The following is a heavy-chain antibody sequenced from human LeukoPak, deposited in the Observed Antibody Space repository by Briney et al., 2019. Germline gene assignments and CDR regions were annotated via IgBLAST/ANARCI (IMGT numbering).Heavy chain of an antibody. CDR2: ISSSGSTI. Sequence: GGSLRLSCAASGFIFSSYEMSWIRQAPGKGLEWVSYISSSGSTIYYADSVKGRFTISRDNAKNSLYLQMNSLRAEDTAVYYCAREPVVLITTDAFDIWGQGTMVTVSS. V-gene: IGHV3-48*03. J-gene: IGHJ3*02. CDR3: AREPVVLITTDAFDI. D-gene: IGHD3-22*01. CDR1: GFIFSSYE.